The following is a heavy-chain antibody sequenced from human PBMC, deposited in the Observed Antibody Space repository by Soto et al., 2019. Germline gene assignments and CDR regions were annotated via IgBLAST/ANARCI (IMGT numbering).Heavy chain of an antibody. CDR3: ARVVPGAEAWFGP. J-gene: IGHJ5*02. CDR2: ISLYSDGT. Sequence: GASVKVSCKTSGYTFSNYGITWVRPAPGQPLEWLGGISLYSDGTNYAQKFQGRGSMTTDTSTTTAYMELRSLRSDDTAVYYCARVVPGAEAWFGPWGQGTLVTVSS. CDR1: GYTFSNYG. V-gene: IGHV1-18*01. D-gene: IGHD2-2*01.